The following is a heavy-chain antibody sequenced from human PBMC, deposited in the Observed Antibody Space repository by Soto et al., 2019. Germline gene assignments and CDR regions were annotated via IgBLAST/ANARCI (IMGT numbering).Heavy chain of an antibody. CDR2: IYHSGRT. V-gene: IGHV4-39*01. CDR1: GESISSSSYY. CDR3: ARQRTTVVPQAYFDY. D-gene: IGHD4-17*01. J-gene: IGHJ4*02. Sequence: PSETLSLACIVSGESISSSSYYWGWIRQPPGKGLEWIGSIYHSGRTYYNPSLKSRVSISIDTSKNQFSLKLSSVTAADTALYYCARQRTTVVPQAYFDYCGQGALVTVSS.